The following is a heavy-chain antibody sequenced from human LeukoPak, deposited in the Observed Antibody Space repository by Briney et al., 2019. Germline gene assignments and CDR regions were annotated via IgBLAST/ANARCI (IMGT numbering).Heavy chain of an antibody. J-gene: IGHJ4*02. CDR1: GFTFSSYS. CDR3: ARAQGYYDILTGYYRFDY. Sequence: GGSLRLSCAASGFTFSSYSMNWVRQAPGKGLEWVSSISSSSSYIYYVDSVKGRFTISRDNAKNSLVLQMNSLRAEDTAVYYCARAQGYYDILTGYYRFDYWGQGTLVTVSS. CDR2: ISSSSSYI. D-gene: IGHD3-9*01. V-gene: IGHV3-21*04.